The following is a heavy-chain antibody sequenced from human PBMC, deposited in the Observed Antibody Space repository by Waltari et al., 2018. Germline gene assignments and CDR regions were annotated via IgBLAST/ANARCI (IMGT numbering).Heavy chain of an antibody. CDR2: INHSGST. V-gene: IGHV4-34*01. Sequence: QVQLQQWGAGLLKPSETLSLTCAVYGGSFSGYYWSWIRQPPGKGLEWIGEINHSGSTNYNPSLKSRVTISVDTSKNQFSLKLSSVTAADTAVYYCARFYGGRDSSGWYFDYWGQGTLVTVSS. CDR3: ARFYGGRDSSGWYFDY. J-gene: IGHJ4*02. CDR1: GGSFSGYY. D-gene: IGHD6-19*01.